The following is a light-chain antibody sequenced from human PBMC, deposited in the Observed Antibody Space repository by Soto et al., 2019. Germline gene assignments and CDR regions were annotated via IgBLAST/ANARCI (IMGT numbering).Light chain of an antibody. CDR3: CSYAGNYTDV. V-gene: IGLV2-11*01. J-gene: IGLJ1*01. CDR2: AVS. CDR1: SSDVGGYNY. Sequence: QSALTQPRSVSGSPGQSVTISCTGTSSDVGGYNYVSWYQQHPGKAPKLTIYAVSERPSGVPDRFSGSKSGNTASLTISGLQAKDEADYYCCSYAGNYTDVFGTGTKVTVL.